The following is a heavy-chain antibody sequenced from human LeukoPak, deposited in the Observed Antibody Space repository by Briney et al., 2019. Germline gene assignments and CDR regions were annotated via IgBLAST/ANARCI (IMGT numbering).Heavy chain of an antibody. J-gene: IGHJ3*02. Sequence: GESLKISCKGSGYSFTSYWIGWVRQMPGKGLEWMGIIYPGDSNTAYSPSFQGQVTISADKSISTAYLQWSSLKASDTAMYYCARQGATRRSGHDAFDIWGQGTVVTVSS. V-gene: IGHV5-51*01. D-gene: IGHD6-6*01. CDR2: IYPGDSNT. CDR3: ARQGATRRSGHDAFDI. CDR1: GYSFTSYW.